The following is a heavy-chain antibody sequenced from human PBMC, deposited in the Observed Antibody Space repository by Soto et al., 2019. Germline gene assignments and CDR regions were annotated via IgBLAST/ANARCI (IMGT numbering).Heavy chain of an antibody. CDR2: ISKSGGGT. Sequence: EVQLLESGGGLVQPGGSLRLSCAASGFTFSNYAMSWVRQAPGKGLEWVSSISKSGGGTYYADSVMGRFTISRDNSKNTLYLQMNSLKAEDTAVYSCAKTSSLFDYWGQGTLVTVSS. J-gene: IGHJ4*02. D-gene: IGHD6-13*01. CDR3: AKTSSLFDY. V-gene: IGHV3-23*01. CDR1: GFTFSNYA.